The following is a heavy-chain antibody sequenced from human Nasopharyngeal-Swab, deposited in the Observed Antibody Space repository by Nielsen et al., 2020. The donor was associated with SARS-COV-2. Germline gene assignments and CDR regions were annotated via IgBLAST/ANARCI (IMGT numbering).Heavy chain of an antibody. CDR2: INHSGST. J-gene: IGHJ6*03. V-gene: IGHV4-34*01. CDR1: GGSFSANY. CDR3: ARGLSGVVPAPILGLGPYYYYYYMDV. Sequence: SETLSLTCAVYGGSFSANYWGWIRRPPGKGLEWIAEINHSGSTNYNPSLKSRVTLSVDTSVKQFSLELSSVTAADTAVYYCARGLSGVVPAPILGLGPYYYYYYMDVWGKGTTVTVSS. D-gene: IGHD2-2*01.